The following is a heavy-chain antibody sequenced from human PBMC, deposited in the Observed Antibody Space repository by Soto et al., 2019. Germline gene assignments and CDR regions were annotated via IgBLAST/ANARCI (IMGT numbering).Heavy chain of an antibody. D-gene: IGHD1-1*01. CDR2: ISAHNGKT. V-gene: IGHV1-18*01. Sequence: QVHLVQSGAEVKKPGASVKVSCKGSGYAFTTYGTTWVRQAPGQGLEWMGWISAHNGKTNYAQKLQGRVTVTRDTSTSTAYMELRSLRSDDTAVYYCARGRYGDYWGQGALVTVSS. CDR3: ARGRYGDY. CDR1: GYAFTTYG. J-gene: IGHJ4*02.